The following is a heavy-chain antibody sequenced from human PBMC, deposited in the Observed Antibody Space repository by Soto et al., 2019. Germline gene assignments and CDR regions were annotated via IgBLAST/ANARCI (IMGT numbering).Heavy chain of an antibody. CDR3: ARGRSPPGYYYYMAV. CDR1: GYSFKSYD. V-gene: IGHV1-8*01. CDR2: MNPNSGNT. J-gene: IGHJ6*03. Sequence: SVEVCCKASGYSFKSYDINWVRQATGQGLEWMGWMNPNSGNTGYAQKFQGRVTMTRNTSISTAYMELSSLRSEDTAVYYCARGRSPPGYYYYMAVRGKGTTVTVSS.